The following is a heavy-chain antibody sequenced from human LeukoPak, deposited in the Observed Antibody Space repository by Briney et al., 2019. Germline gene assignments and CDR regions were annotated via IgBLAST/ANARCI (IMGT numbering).Heavy chain of an antibody. D-gene: IGHD6-13*01. V-gene: IGHV5-51*01. Sequence: GESLKISCKGSGYSFTSYWIGWVRQMPGKGLEWMGIIYPGDSDTRYSPSFQGQVTISADKSISTAYLQWSSLKASDTAMYYCARLTEDSYLNIAAAGSYYFDYWGQGTLVTVSS. CDR3: ARLTEDSYLNIAAAGSYYFDY. J-gene: IGHJ4*02. CDR1: GYSFTSYW. CDR2: IYPGDSDT.